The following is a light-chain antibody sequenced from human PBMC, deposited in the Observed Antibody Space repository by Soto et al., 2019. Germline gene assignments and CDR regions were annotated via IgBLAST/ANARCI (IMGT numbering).Light chain of an antibody. Sequence: DIQLTQSPSFLSASVRDRVTITFRASQGISSDLAWYQQKPGKAPKLLIFAASTLQSGVPSRFSGSGSGTEFTLTISSLQPEDFATYWCQQFHTYPRTFGQGTKVDIK. CDR2: AAS. V-gene: IGKV1-9*01. CDR3: QQFHTYPRT. CDR1: QGISSD. J-gene: IGKJ1*01.